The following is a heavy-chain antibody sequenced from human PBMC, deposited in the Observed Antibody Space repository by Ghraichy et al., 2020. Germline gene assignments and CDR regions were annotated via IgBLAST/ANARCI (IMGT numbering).Heavy chain of an antibody. CDR1: GFTFSSYA. J-gene: IGHJ4*02. CDR2: ISYDGSNK. CDR3: ARDKSRGYSYGDSTSDY. V-gene: IGHV3-30-3*01. D-gene: IGHD5-18*01. Sequence: GGSLRLSCAASGFTFSSYAMHWVRQAPGKGLEWVAVISYDGSNKYYADSVKGRFTISRDNSKNTLYLQMNSLRAEDTAVYYCARDKSRGYSYGDSTSDYWGQGTLVTVSS.